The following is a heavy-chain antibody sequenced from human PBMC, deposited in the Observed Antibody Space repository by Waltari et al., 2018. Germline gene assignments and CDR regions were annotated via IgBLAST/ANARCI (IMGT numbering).Heavy chain of an antibody. J-gene: IGHJ4*02. V-gene: IGHV4-34*01. Sequence: QVQLQQWGAGLLKPSETLSLTCAVYGGSFSGYYWSWIRQPPGKGLEWIGEINHSGSTNYNPSLKSRVTISVDTSKNQFSLKLSSVIAADTAVYYCARARGLSNGSGSYYYWGQGTLVTVSS. CDR3: ARARGLSNGSGSYYY. D-gene: IGHD3-10*01. CDR2: INHSGST. CDR1: GGSFSGYY.